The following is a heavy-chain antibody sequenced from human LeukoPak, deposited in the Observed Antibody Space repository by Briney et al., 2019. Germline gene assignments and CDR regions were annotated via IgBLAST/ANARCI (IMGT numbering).Heavy chain of an antibody. V-gene: IGHV4-59*01. CDR3: ARENGYYFDY. CDR2: IYSSGST. J-gene: IGHJ4*02. D-gene: IGHD2-2*03. CDR1: GGSISSYY. Sequence: SETLSLTCTVSGGSISSYYWTWIRQPPGKALEWIGSIYSSGSTNYNPSLKSRVTMSVDTSKNQFSLKVSSLTAADTAVFYCARENGYYFDYWGQGILVTVSS.